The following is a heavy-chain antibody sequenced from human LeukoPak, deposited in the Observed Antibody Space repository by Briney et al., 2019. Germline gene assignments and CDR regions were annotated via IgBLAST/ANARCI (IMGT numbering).Heavy chain of an antibody. D-gene: IGHD3-22*01. CDR2: ITVSGGST. CDR3: AKDLPYYYDSSGYYQQFDY. CDR1: GFTFSNYG. V-gene: IGHV3-23*01. J-gene: IGHJ4*02. Sequence: GGSLRLSCAASGFTFSNYGLSWVRQAPGKGLEWVSGITVSGGSTYYADSVKGRFTISSDNSKNTLYLQMNSLTAEDTAVYYCAKDLPYYYDSSGYYQQFDYWGQGTLVTVSS.